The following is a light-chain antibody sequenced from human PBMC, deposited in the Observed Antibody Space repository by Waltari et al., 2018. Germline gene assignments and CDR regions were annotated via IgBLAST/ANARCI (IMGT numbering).Light chain of an antibody. CDR3: QSFDSSLSASV. V-gene: IGLV1-40*01. J-gene: IGLJ2*01. Sequence: QSVLTQPPSVSGAPGQKVTIPCTGGSSNFGAGYDVHWYQQFPGTSPKLLIFGNTNRPSGVPGRFSGSRSGTSASLAISGLRSEDEAVYYCQSFDSSLSASVFGGGTKLTVL. CDR1: SSNFGAGYD. CDR2: GNT.